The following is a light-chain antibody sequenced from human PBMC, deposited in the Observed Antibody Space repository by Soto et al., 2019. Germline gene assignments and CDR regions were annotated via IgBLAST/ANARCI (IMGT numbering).Light chain of an antibody. J-gene: IGKJ5*01. CDR2: GAS. CDR1: QSVGSN. Sequence: EIVMTQSPGTLSVSPGERATPSFRASQSVGSNLAWYQQNPGQAPRLLIYGASTRATGIPARFSGSGSETEFTLTISSLQSEDFAVYYCQQYNNWPITFGQGTRLEIK. V-gene: IGKV3D-15*01. CDR3: QQYNNWPIT.